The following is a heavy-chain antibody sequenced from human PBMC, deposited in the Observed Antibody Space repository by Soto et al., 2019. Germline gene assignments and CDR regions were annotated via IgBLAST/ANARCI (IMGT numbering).Heavy chain of an antibody. D-gene: IGHD5-12*01. V-gene: IGHV1-46*03. CDR2: INPSGGST. Sequence: ASVKVSCKASGYTFTSYYMHWVRQAPGQGLEWMGIINPSGGSTSYAQKFQGRVTMTRDTSTSTVYMELSSLRSEDTAVYYCARESDFYDSRDAFDIWGQGTMVTVSS. CDR3: ARESDFYDSRDAFDI. CDR1: GYTFTSYY. J-gene: IGHJ3*02.